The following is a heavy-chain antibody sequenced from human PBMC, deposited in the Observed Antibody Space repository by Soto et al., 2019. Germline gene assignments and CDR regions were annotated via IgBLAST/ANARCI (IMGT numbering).Heavy chain of an antibody. D-gene: IGHD1-1*01. CDR1: GFTFSTYA. CDR3: ARVNIAWNDVGAMDV. CDR2: ILYDGSKK. V-gene: IGHV3-30-3*01. Sequence: QVQLVESGGGVVQPGRSLRLSCAASGFTFSTYAMHWVRQAPGKGLEWVAVILYDGSKKDYADSVKGRFTISRDHSKNTLYLQMNSLRDEDTAVYYCARVNIAWNDVGAMDVWGKGNTVTVSS. J-gene: IGHJ6*04.